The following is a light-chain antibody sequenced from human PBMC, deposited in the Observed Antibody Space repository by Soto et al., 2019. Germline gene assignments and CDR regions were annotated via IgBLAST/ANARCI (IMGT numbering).Light chain of an antibody. CDR2: GAS. V-gene: IGKV3-20*01. CDR1: QTVGDHF. CDR3: QHYGPSPIT. J-gene: IGKJ5*01. Sequence: EIALTQSPDTLSLSLGETATLSCRASQTVGDHFSAWYQQKPGQAPRLLIYGASSRATGIPDRFSGSGSGTDFTLTISRLEPDDFAVFYCQHYGPSPITFGQGTRLE.